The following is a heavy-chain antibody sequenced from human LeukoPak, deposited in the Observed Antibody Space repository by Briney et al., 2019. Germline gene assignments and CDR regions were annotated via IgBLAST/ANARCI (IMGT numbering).Heavy chain of an antibody. CDR2: MFHSGSS. J-gene: IGHJ5*02. D-gene: IGHD2-15*01. V-gene: IGHV4-30-2*04. Sequence: MFHSGSSYYNPSLKSRVTISVDTSKNQFSLKLNSVSAADTAVYYCVREMGIAVVVPDAGWFDPWGPGTLVIVSS. CDR3: VREMGIAVVVPDAGWFDP.